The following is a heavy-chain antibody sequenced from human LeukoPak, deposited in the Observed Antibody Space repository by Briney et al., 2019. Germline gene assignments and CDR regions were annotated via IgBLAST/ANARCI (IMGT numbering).Heavy chain of an antibody. CDR3: ASYDFWSGSDS. D-gene: IGHD3-3*01. CDR2: IYYSGCT. Sequence: SETLSLTCTVSGGSISSYYWSWIRQPPGKGLEWIGYIYYSGCTNYNPSLKSRVTISVDTSKNQFSLKLSSVTAADTAVYYCASYDFWSGSDSWGQGTLVTVSS. V-gene: IGHV4-59*01. J-gene: IGHJ4*02. CDR1: GGSISSYY.